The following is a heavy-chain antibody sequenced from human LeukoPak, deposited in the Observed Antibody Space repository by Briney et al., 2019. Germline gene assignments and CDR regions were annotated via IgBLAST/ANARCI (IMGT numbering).Heavy chain of an antibody. V-gene: IGHV3-23*01. CDR1: GFTFSSDA. CDR2: ISGSGGST. J-gene: IGHJ6*03. D-gene: IGHD3-3*01. CDR3: AKIGRYYDFWTGFYEEEVDYMDV. Sequence: GGSLRLSCAASGFTFSSDAMSWVRQAPGKGLEWVSAISGSGGSTYYADSVKGRFTISRDNSKNTLYLQMNSLRAEDTAVYYCAKIGRYYDFWTGFYEEEVDYMDVWGKGTTVTVSS.